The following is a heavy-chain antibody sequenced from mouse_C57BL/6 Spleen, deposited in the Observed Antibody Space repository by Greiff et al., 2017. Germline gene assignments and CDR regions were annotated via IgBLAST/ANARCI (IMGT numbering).Heavy chain of an antibody. CDR3: ASFITTVVRYAMDY. V-gene: IGHV5-6*01. CDR1: GFTFSSYG. Sequence: DVHLVESGGDLVKPGGSLKLSCAASGFTFSSYGMSWVRQTPDKRLEWVATISSGGSYTYYPDSVKGRFTISRDNAKNTLYLQMSSLKSEDTAMYYCASFITTVVRYAMDYWGQGTSVTVSS. J-gene: IGHJ4*01. D-gene: IGHD1-1*01. CDR2: ISSGGSYT.